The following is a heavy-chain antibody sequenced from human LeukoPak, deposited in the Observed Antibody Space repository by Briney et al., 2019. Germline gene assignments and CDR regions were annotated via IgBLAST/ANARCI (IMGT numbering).Heavy chain of an antibody. D-gene: IGHD3-10*01. CDR3: ARSGFGELSLFDY. J-gene: IGHJ4*02. V-gene: IGHV3-48*03. CDR1: GFTFSSYE. CDR2: ISSSGSTI. Sequence: PGGSLRLSCAASGFTFSSYEMNWVRQAPGKGLEWVSYISSSGSTIYYADSVKGRFTISRDNAKNSLYLQMNSLRAEDTAVYYCARSGFGELSLFDYWGQGTLVTVSS.